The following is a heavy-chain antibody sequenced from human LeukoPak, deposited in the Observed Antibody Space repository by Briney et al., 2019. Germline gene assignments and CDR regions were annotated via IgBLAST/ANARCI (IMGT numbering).Heavy chain of an antibody. J-gene: IGHJ4*02. V-gene: IGHV4-4*02. CDR3: ARQKKQWLGLDY. CDR1: GGFISSSSW. Sequence: PSETLSLTCAVSGGFISSSSWWSWVRQPPGKGLEWIGEIYHSGSTNYIPSLKSRVTISVDTSKNQFSLKLSSVTAADTAVYYCARQKKQWLGLDYWGQGTLVTVSS. D-gene: IGHD6-19*01. CDR2: IYHSGST.